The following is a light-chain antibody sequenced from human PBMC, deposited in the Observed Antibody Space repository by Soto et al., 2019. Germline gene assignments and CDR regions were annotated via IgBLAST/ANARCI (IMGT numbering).Light chain of an antibody. CDR1: GRDVGGYKY. J-gene: IGLJ1*01. CDR3: SSYTSSSSYV. Sequence: QSVLTQPASVSGSPGQSIATSCTGTGRDVGGYKYVSWYQQHPGKAPKLMIYDVSNRPSGVSDRFSGSKSGNTASLTISGLQSEDEADYYCSSYTSSSSYVFGTGTKVTVL. V-gene: IGLV2-14*03. CDR2: DVS.